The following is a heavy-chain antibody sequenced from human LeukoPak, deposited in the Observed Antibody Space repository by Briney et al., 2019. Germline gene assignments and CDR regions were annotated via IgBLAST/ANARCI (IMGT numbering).Heavy chain of an antibody. D-gene: IGHD4-17*01. CDR2: IYTSGST. J-gene: IGHJ6*03. V-gene: IGHV4-4*07. CDR1: GGSISSYY. Sequence: SETLSLTCTVSGGSISSYYWSWIRQPAGKGLEWIGRIYTSGSTNYNPSLKSRVTISVDTSKNQFSLKLSSVTAADTAVYYCARVKYGDYEVPYYMDVWGKGTTVTVSS. CDR3: ARVKYGDYEVPYYMDV.